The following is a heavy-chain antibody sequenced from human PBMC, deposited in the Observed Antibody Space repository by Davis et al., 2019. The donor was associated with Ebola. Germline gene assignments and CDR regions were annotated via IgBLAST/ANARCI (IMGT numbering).Heavy chain of an antibody. J-gene: IGHJ5*02. D-gene: IGHD3-9*01. CDR3: ARVNAVTGYSRFDP. CDR2: ISSDSDYI. Sequence: GESLKISCAASGFTFSTYSMSWVRQAPGKGLKWVSSISSDSDYIYYADSAKGRFTISRDNAKNSLYLRMNSLRAEDTALYHCARVNAVTGYSRFDPWGQGTLVTVSS. CDR1: GFTFSTYS. V-gene: IGHV3-21*04.